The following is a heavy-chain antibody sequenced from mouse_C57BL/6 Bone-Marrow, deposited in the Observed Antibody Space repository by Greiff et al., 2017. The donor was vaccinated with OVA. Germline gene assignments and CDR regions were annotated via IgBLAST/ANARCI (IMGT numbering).Heavy chain of an antibody. V-gene: IGHV1-76*01. CDR3: ARGGVGY. J-gene: IGHJ2*01. CDR2: IYPGSGNT. CDR1: GYTFTDYY. Sequence: QVQLKESGAELVRPGASVKLSCKASGYTFTDYYINWVKQRPGQGLEWIARIYPGSGNTYYNEKFKGKATLTAEKSSSTAYMQLSSLTSEDSAVYFCARGGVGYWGQGTTLTVSS.